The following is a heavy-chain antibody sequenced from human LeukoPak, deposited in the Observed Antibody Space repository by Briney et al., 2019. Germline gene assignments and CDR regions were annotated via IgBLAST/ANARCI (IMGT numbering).Heavy chain of an antibody. Sequence: KPSETLSLTCTVSGGSISSGGYYWSWIRQHPGKGLEWIGYIYYSGSTYYNPSLKSRVTISVDTSKNQFSLKLSSVTAADTAVYYCARATDYYDSSGYYLFDYWGQGTLVTVSS. CDR1: GGSISSGGYY. V-gene: IGHV4-31*03. D-gene: IGHD3-22*01. CDR2: IYYSGST. J-gene: IGHJ4*02. CDR3: ARATDYYDSSGYYLFDY.